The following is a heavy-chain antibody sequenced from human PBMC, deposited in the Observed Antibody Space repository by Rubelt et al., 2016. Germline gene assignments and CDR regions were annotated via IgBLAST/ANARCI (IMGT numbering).Heavy chain of an antibody. CDR2: ISGSGGST. J-gene: IGHJ3*02. Sequence: EVQLLESGGGLVQPGGSLRLSCAASGFTFSSYAMSWVRQAPGKGLEWVSAISGSGGSTYYADSVKGRCTISRDNSKNTLYLQMNSLRAEDTAVYYCAKAGGYPLNAFDIWGQGTMVTVSS. D-gene: IGHD1-1*01. CDR3: AKAGGYPLNAFDI. V-gene: IGHV3-23*01. CDR1: GFTFSSYA.